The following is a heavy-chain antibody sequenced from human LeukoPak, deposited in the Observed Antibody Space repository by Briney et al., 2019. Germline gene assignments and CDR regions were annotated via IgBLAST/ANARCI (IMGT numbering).Heavy chain of an antibody. Sequence: PGGSLRLSCTGSGFTFRDYALAWVRQAPGKGLEWVGFIRSKVYGGTTEYAASVRGRFTISRDDSKSIASLRMNSLKTEDTAVYFCTRFWSGYSGFYYYYMDVWGKGTTVTVSS. CDR2: IRSKVYGGTT. V-gene: IGHV3-49*04. CDR1: GFTFRDYA. J-gene: IGHJ6*03. D-gene: IGHD3-3*01. CDR3: TRFWSGYSGFYYYYMDV.